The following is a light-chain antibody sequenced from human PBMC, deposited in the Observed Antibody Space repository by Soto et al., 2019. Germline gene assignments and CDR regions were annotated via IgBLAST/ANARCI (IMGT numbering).Light chain of an antibody. Sequence: QSVLTQPPSASGTPGQRVTISCSGSNSNIGSNTVNWYQQVPGTAPKLLIYGYNQRPSGVPDRFSGSWSGNTASLTISGLQAEDEADYYCCSYAGRTTPYVFGTGTKVTV. CDR2: GYN. J-gene: IGLJ1*01. V-gene: IGLV1-44*01. CDR1: NSNIGSNT. CDR3: CSYAGRTTPYV.